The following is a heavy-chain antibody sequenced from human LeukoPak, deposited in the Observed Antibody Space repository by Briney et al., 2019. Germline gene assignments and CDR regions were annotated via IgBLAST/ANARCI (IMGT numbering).Heavy chain of an antibody. CDR1: GFTFNTCA. V-gene: IGHV3-23*01. Sequence: PGGSLRLSCAASGFTFNTCAMTWVRQAPGKGLEWVSAISGSGGSTYYADSVKGRFTISRDNAKNSLYLQMNSLRAEDTAVYYCARAITYYYDSSGYYGYWGQGTLVTVSS. J-gene: IGHJ4*02. CDR2: ISGSGGST. D-gene: IGHD3-22*01. CDR3: ARAITYYYDSSGYYGY.